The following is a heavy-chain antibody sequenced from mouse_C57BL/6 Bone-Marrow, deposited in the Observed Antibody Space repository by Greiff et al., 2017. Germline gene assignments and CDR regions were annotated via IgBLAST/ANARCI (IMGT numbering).Heavy chain of an antibody. CDR2: IDPSDSDT. J-gene: IGHJ2*01. D-gene: IGHD2-3*01. Sequence: QVQLQQPGAELVRPGSSVKLSCKASGYTFTSYWMHWVKQRPIQGLEWIGNIDPSDSDTHYNQKFKDKATLTVDKSSSTAYMQLSSLTSEDSAVYYCARSRDGYYDYFDYWGQGTTLTVSS. CDR3: ARSRDGYYDYFDY. V-gene: IGHV1-52*01. CDR1: GYTFTSYW.